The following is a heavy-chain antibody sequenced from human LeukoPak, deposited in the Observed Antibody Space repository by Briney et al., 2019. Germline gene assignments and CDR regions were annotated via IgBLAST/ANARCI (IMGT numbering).Heavy chain of an antibody. CDR3: ATTAHYDSSGYPFDY. V-gene: IGHV5-51*01. CDR1: GYSFTSYW. Sequence: GEPLKISCKGSGYSFTSYWIGWVRQMPGKGLEWMGIIYPGDSDTRYSPSFQGQVTISADKSISTAYLQWSSLKASDTAMYYCATTAHYDSSGYPFDYWGQGTLVTVSS. J-gene: IGHJ4*02. D-gene: IGHD3-22*01. CDR2: IYPGDSDT.